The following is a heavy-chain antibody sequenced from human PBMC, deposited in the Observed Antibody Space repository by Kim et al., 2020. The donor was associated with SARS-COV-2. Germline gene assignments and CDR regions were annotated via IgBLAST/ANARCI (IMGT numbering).Heavy chain of an antibody. D-gene: IGHD1-1*01. Sequence: GGSLRLSCAASGFTFSNAWMSWVRQAPGKGLEWVGRIKSKTDGGTTDYAAPVKGRFTISRDDSKNTLYLQMNSLKTEDTAVYYCTTEVQLERGGFDYWGQGTLVTVSS. CDR2: IKSKTDGGTT. CDR1: GFTFSNAW. J-gene: IGHJ4*02. V-gene: IGHV3-15*01. CDR3: TTEVQLERGGFDY.